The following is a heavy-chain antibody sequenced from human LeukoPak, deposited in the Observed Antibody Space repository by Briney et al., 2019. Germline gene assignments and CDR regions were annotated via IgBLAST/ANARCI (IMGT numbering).Heavy chain of an antibody. CDR3: ARRPITVAPYFFDS. CDR2: LYYIESP. D-gene: IGHD1-20*01. CDR1: GASISTSAYS. J-gene: IGHJ4*02. Sequence: SETLSLTCTVSGASISTSAYSWGWIRQPPGKGLEWIGLYYIESPYYNPPLKGRLTLNVDASKSQLSLTLTSVTAADTAVYYCARRPITVAPYFFDSWGQGLLVTVSS. V-gene: IGHV4-39*01.